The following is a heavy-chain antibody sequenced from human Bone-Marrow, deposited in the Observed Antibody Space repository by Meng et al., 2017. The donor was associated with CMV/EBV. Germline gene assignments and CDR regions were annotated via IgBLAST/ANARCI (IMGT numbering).Heavy chain of an antibody. CDR1: GFTFNTYS. V-gene: IGHV3-21*01. CDR2: ISSSSSYI. J-gene: IGHJ6*02. D-gene: IGHD2-2*01. CDR3: ARDSFPRYCSSTSCSPHYYYYYGMDV. Sequence: GESLKISCAASGFTFNTYSMHWVRQAPGKGLEWVSSISSSSSYIYYADSVKGRFTISRDNAKNSLYLQMNSLRAEDTAVYYCARDSFPRYCSSTSCSPHYYYYYGMDVWGQGTTVTVSS.